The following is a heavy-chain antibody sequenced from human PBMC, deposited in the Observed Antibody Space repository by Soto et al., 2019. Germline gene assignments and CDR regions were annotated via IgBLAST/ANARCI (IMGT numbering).Heavy chain of an antibody. Sequence: EVQLLESGGGLVHPGGSLRLSCAASGFTFSSYEMNWVRQAPGKGLEWVSYISSSGSTIYYADSVKGRFTISRDNAKNSLYLQMNSLRAEDTAVYYCARDLGYGDWFDPWGQGTLVTVSS. CDR3: ARDLGYGDWFDP. D-gene: IGHD5-18*01. CDR1: GFTFSSYE. V-gene: IGHV3-48*03. J-gene: IGHJ5*02. CDR2: ISSSGSTI.